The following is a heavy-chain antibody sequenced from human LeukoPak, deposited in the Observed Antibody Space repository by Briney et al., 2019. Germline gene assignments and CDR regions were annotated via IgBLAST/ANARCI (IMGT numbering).Heavy chain of an antibody. CDR1: GGSISRSRYY. Sequence: SETLSLTCTVTGGSISRSRYYWGWIRQPPGKGLEWIGCIYYSGSTYYNPSLKSRVTRYVDTSKNQFSLKLSSVTAADTAVYYCASLGDRNSGYSYGYSVGYWGQGTLVTVSS. J-gene: IGHJ4*02. V-gene: IGHV4-39*01. CDR2: IYYSGST. CDR3: ASLGDRNSGYSYGYSVGY. D-gene: IGHD5-18*01.